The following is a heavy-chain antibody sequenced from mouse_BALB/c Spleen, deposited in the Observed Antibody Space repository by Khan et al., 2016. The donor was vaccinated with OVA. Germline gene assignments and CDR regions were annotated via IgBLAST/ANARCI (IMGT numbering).Heavy chain of an antibody. Sequence: EVQLQESGPGLVKPSQSLSLTCTVTGYSITSDYAWNWIRQFPGNKLEWMGFISYSGNTNYNPSLKSRISITRDTSKNQFFLQLNSVTTEDTATYYCARGYGGDFDYWGHGTTLTVSS. J-gene: IGHJ2*01. CDR1: GYSITSDYA. D-gene: IGHD1-1*02. CDR3: ARGYGGDFDY. CDR2: ISYSGNT. V-gene: IGHV3-2*02.